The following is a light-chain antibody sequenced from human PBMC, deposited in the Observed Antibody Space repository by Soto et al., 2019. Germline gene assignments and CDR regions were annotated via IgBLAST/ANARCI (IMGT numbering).Light chain of an antibody. V-gene: IGKV3-20*01. CDR1: QSVTSNY. Sequence: DIVLTQSPGTLSLSPGERATLSCRASQSVTSNYLAWYQQKPGQAPRLLIYAASSRATGIPDRFSGSGSGTDFTLTISRLEPEDFAVYYCQQFSSYPLTFGGGTKVDIK. CDR3: QQFSSYPLT. CDR2: AAS. J-gene: IGKJ4*01.